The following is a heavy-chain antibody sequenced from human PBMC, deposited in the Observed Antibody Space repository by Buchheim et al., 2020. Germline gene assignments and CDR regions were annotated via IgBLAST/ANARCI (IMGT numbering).Heavy chain of an antibody. D-gene: IGHD5-24*01. J-gene: IGHJ5*02. CDR2: INPISGDK. CDR1: GYTFTGYY. V-gene: IGHV1-2*02. CDR3: TKDDGYFDP. Sequence: QVQMVQSGAEVKKPGASVKVSCKASGYTFTGYYIHWVRQAPGQGLEWMGWINPISGDKNYAQKFQGRATMTRDTSIRTAYMELSRLRSDDTAVYYCTKDDGYFDPWGQGTL.